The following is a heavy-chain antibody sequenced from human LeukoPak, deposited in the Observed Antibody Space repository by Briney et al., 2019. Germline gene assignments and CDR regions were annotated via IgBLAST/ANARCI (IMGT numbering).Heavy chain of an antibody. CDR3: ARGIRWERFSWRFDY. CDR2: IYHSGKT. J-gene: IGHJ4*02. CDR1: GGSISSSSYY. Sequence: PSETLSLTCTVSGGSISSSSYYWGWIRQPPGKGLEWIGEIYHSGKTNYNPSLKSRVTISVDKSKNQISLKLSSVTAADTAVYYCARGIRWERFSWRFDYWGQGTLVTVSS. D-gene: IGHD1-26*01. V-gene: IGHV4-39*07.